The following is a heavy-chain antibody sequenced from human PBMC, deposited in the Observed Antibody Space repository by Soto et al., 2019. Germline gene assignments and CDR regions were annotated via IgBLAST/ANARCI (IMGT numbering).Heavy chain of an antibody. V-gene: IGHV3-23*01. CDR1: GFMFSCCA. CDR3: AKNRGDGSDTNWSFAV. Sequence: EVQLLDSGGGLVRPGGSLRLSSAASGFMFSCCAMSWVRQAPGKGLEWVSTIHGDGDYSHYTDSVEGRFTISRDNSRNTLDLQMNSLRGGNTAVYYCAKNRGDGSDTNWSFAVWGLGTLVTVSS. J-gene: IGHJ2*01. D-gene: IGHD1-26*01. CDR2: IHGDGDYS.